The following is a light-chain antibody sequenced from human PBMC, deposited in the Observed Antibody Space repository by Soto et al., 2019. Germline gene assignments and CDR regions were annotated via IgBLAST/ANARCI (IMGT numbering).Light chain of an antibody. Sequence: QSVLTQPASVSGSPGQSITISCTGTSSDFGNYNLVSWYQQHPGKAPKLMIYEGGKRPSGVSNRFSGSTSGNTASLTISGLQAEDEADYYCCSFATSSTLFGGGTKVTVL. CDR2: EGG. CDR1: SSDFGNYNL. J-gene: IGLJ2*01. V-gene: IGLV2-23*01. CDR3: CSFATSSTL.